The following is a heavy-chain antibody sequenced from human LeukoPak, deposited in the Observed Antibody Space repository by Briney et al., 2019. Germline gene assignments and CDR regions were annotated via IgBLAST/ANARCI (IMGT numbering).Heavy chain of an antibody. CDR2: MNPNSGNT. D-gene: IGHD6-19*01. J-gene: IGHJ4*02. Sequence: ASVKVSCKASGYTFTSYDINWVRQATGQGLEWMGWMNPNSGNTGYAQKFQGRVTMTRNTFISTAYMELSSLRSEDTAVYYCARGEVGQWLRLAWGQGTLVTVSS. CDR1: GYTFTSYD. CDR3: ARGEVGQWLRLA. V-gene: IGHV1-8*01.